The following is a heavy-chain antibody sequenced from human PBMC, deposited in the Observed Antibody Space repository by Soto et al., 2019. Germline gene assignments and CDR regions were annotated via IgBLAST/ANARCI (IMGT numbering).Heavy chain of an antibody. CDR1: GYTFTSYG. CDR2: ISAYNGNS. J-gene: IGHJ6*02. V-gene: IGHV1-18*01. Sequence: QVQLVQSGAEVKKPGASVKVSCKASGYTFTSYGISWVRQAPGQGLEWVGWISAYNGNSNYARKYHGRVTMTTDTSTNTAYMEMSSLGSDDTAVYYCARIADCSTTSCSFPSMFHIRGYYYYYGLDVWGQGTTVTVSS. D-gene: IGHD2-2*01. CDR3: ARIADCSTTSCSFPSMFHIRGYYYYYGLDV.